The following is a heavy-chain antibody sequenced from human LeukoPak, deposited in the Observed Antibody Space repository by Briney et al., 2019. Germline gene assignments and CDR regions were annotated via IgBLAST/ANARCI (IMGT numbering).Heavy chain of an antibody. CDR3: ARGEKPYDY. V-gene: IGHV1-18*01. Sequence: GASVKVSCKTSGYTFTYYVISWVRQAPGQGLEWMGWINAYNGNTNDAQKFQGRVTMTTHTSTSTAYMELRSLRSDDTAVYYCARGEKPYDYWGQGTLVSVSS. J-gene: IGHJ4*02. CDR2: INAYNGNT. D-gene: IGHD1-26*01. CDR1: GYTFTYYV.